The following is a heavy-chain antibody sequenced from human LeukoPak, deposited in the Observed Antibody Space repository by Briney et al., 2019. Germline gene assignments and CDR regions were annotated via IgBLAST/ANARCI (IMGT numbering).Heavy chain of an antibody. V-gene: IGHV1-18*01. D-gene: IGHD2-2*01. Sequence: GASVKVSCKASGYTFTTYAICWVRKAPGQGLEWMGCVSGYKGNTHYEEKLQGRVTMTTDTSTSTAYMELRSLKSDDTAVYYCARQSGFRIIPTADGFDIWGQGTMVTVSS. CDR1: GYTFTTYA. CDR2: VSGYKGNT. CDR3: ARQSGFRIIPTADGFDI. J-gene: IGHJ3*02.